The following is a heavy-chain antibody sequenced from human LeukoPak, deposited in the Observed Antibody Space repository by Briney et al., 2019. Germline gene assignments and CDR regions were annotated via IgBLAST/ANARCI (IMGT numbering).Heavy chain of an antibody. CDR2: IIPILGIA. V-gene: IGHV1-69*04. D-gene: IGHD6-25*01. Sequence: SVKVSCKSSGGTFSSYAISWVRQAPGQGLEWMGRIIPILGIANYAQKFQGRVTITADKSTSTAYMELSSLRSEDTAVYYCARRDSSGTFDYWGQGTLVTVSS. J-gene: IGHJ4*02. CDR3: ARRDSSGTFDY. CDR1: GGTFSSYA.